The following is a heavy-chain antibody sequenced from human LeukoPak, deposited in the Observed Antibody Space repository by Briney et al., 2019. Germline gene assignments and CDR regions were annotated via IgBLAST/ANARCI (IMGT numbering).Heavy chain of an antibody. D-gene: IGHD4-17*01. CDR3: ARNGDYSLDS. CDR1: GGSFSGYY. J-gene: IGHJ4*02. V-gene: IGHV4-34*01. Sequence: PSETLSLTCAVYGGSFSGYYWSWIRQPPGKGLEWIGEINHSGSTSYNPSLQSRVTMSINTSKSQFSLRLTSVTAADTVIYYCARNGDYSLDSWGQGTLVTVSS. CDR2: INHSGST.